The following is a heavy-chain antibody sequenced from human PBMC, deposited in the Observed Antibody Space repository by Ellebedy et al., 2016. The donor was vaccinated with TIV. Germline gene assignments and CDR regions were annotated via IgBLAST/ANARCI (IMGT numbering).Heavy chain of an antibody. CDR3: AKLDSSGYYYGRLDY. Sequence: GGSLRLSCAASGFTFRNFAMTWVRQAPGKGLEWVSSISSSGVSSDFADSVRGRVTISRDNPKSTLYLQMDSLRADDSAEYYCAKLDSSGYYYGRLDYWGQGTLVTVSS. J-gene: IGHJ4*02. V-gene: IGHV3-23*01. D-gene: IGHD3-22*01. CDR1: GFTFRNFA. CDR2: ISSSGVSS.